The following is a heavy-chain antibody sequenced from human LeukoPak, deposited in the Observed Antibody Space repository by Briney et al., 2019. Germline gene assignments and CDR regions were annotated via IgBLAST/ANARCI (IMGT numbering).Heavy chain of an antibody. CDR2: ISSSGSTI. CDR3: ARMNDYVWGSYRYGGSYYFDY. J-gene: IGHJ4*02. CDR1: GFTFSSYE. D-gene: IGHD3-16*02. V-gene: IGHV3-48*03. Sequence: GGSLRLSCAASGFTFSSYEMNWVRQAPGKGLEWVSYISSSGSTIYYADSVKGRFTISRDNAKNSLYLQMNSLRAEDTAVYYCARMNDYVWGSYRYGGSYYFDYWGQGALVTVSS.